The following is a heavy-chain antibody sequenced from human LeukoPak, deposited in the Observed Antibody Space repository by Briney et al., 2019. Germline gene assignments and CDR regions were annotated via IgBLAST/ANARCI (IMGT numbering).Heavy chain of an antibody. D-gene: IGHD4-17*01. V-gene: IGHV4-59*01. J-gene: IGHJ4*02. CDR1: GGSISSYY. Sequence: SETLSLTCTVSGGSISSYYWSWIRQPPGKGLEWIGYIYYSGSTNYNPSLKSRVTISVDTSKNQSSLKLSSVTAADTAVYYCAREVYGDRLFDYWGQGTLVTVSS. CDR3: AREVYGDRLFDY. CDR2: IYYSGST.